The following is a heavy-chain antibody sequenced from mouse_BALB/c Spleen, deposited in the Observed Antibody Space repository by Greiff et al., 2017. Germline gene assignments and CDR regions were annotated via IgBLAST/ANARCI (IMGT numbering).Heavy chain of an antibody. CDR2: ISTYYGDA. CDR1: GYTFTDYA. D-gene: IGHD2-1*01. V-gene: IGHV1S137*01. J-gene: IGHJ4*01. Sequence: VKLVESGAELVRPGVSVKISCKGSGYTFTDYAMHWVKQSHAKSLEWIGVISTYYGDASYNQKFKGKATMTVDKSSSTAYMELARLTSEDSAIYYCARNGNYENYAMDYWGQGTSVTVSS. CDR3: ARNGNYENYAMDY.